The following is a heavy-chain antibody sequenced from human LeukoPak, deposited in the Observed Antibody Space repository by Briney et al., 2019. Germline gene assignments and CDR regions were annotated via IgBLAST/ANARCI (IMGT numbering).Heavy chain of an antibody. CDR3: ARDEGAWFEELDFDY. CDR2: IRYDGSNK. V-gene: IGHV3-30*02. D-gene: IGHD3-10*01. J-gene: IGHJ4*02. Sequence: GGSLRLSCAASGFTFSSYGMHWVRQAPGKGLEWVAFIRYDGSNKYYADSVTGRFTISRDNSKNTLYLHVNSLRPEDTAVYYCARDEGAWFEELDFDYWGQGTLVTVSS. CDR1: GFTFSSYG.